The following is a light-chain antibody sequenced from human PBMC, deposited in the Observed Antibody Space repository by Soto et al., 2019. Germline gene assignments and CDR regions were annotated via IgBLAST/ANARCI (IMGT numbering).Light chain of an antibody. CDR2: DVS. Sequence: QSALAQPASVSGSPGQSITISCTGTSSDVGTYNYVSWYQQHPGKAPKLIIFDVSNRPSGVSNRFSGSKSGNTASLTISGLQAEDEADYYCSSYTGGSTRVFASGTKVTVL. V-gene: IGLV2-14*03. J-gene: IGLJ1*01. CDR3: SSYTGGSTRV. CDR1: SSDVGTYNY.